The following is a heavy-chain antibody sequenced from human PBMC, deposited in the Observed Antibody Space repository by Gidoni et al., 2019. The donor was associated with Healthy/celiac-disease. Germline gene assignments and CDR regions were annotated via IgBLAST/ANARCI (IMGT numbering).Heavy chain of an antibody. D-gene: IGHD2-15*01. CDR3: ARDGAANYWYFDL. J-gene: IGHJ2*01. CDR2: IYTSGST. V-gene: IGHV4-61*02. CDR1: GGPISSGSYY. Sequence: QVQLQESGPGLVKPSQTLSLHCTGSGGPISSGSYYWRWIRQPAGKGLEWIGRIYTSGSTNYNPSLKSRVTMSVDTSKNQFSLKLSSVTAADTSVYYCARDGAANYWYFDLCGRGTLVTVSS.